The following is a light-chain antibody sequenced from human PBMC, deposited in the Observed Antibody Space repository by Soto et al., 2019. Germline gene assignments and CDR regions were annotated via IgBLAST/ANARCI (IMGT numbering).Light chain of an antibody. Sequence: IQMTQSPSSLSASVGDRVTITCRASQGIRNDLYWYQQKPGKAPRVLNYAAAGLQSGIPSRFSGSGSGTDFTLTITILQPEDFATYYCLQDYNYPCTFGQGTMMEIK. CDR1: QGIRND. CDR3: LQDYNYPCT. CDR2: AAA. V-gene: IGKV1-6*01. J-gene: IGKJ1*01.